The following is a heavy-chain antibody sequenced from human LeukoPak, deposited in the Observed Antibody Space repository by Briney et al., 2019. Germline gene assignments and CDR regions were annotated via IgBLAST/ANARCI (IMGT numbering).Heavy chain of an antibody. CDR1: GGSISSSNSY. V-gene: IGHV4-39*07. CDR3: ARGGGVGSGSYYKYYYYYGMDV. J-gene: IGHJ6*02. Sequence: SETLSLTCSVSGGSISSSNSYWGWLRQPPGKGLEWIGSIYYSGSTYYKPSLKSRVTISVDTSKNQFSLKLSSVTAADTAVYYCARGGGVGSGSYYKYYYYYGMDVWGQGTTVTVSS. D-gene: IGHD3-10*01. CDR2: IYYSGST.